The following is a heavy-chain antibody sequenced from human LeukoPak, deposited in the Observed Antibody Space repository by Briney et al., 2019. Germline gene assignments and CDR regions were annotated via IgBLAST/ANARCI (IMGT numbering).Heavy chain of an antibody. Sequence: GGSLRLSCAASGFTFSSYAMSWVRQAPGKGLEWVSTMTGSGGTTYYADSVKGRFTISRDNSKNTLYLQMYSLRAEDTAVYYCAELGLKLGGDYWGQGTLVTVSS. CDR3: AELGLKLGGDY. CDR2: MTGSGGTT. CDR1: GFTFSSYA. D-gene: IGHD3-16*01. V-gene: IGHV3-23*01. J-gene: IGHJ4*02.